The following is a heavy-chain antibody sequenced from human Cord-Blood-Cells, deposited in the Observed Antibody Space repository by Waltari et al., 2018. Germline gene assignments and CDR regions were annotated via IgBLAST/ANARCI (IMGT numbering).Heavy chain of an antibody. Sequence: EVQLVEYGGGLVKPGGSLRLSCAASGFTFSSYSMNWFRQPPGKGLEWVSSISSSSSYIYYADSVKGRFTISRDNAKNSLYLKMNSLRAEDTAVYYCARGYCTNGVCYFDYWGQGTLVTVSS. D-gene: IGHD2-8*01. CDR1: GFTFSSYS. J-gene: IGHJ4*02. CDR2: ISSSSSYI. CDR3: ARGYCTNGVCYFDY. V-gene: IGHV3-21*01.